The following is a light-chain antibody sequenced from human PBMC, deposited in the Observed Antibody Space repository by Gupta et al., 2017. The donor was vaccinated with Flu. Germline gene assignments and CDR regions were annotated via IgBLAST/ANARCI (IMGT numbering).Light chain of an antibody. CDR2: GAS. Sequence: LSLSPGERATLSCRASQSVSSSYLAWYQQKPGQAPRLLIYGASSRATGIPDRFSGSGAGTDFTLTISRLEPEDFAVYYCQQYGSSPRALTFGGGTKVEIK. J-gene: IGKJ4*01. CDR1: QSVSSSY. V-gene: IGKV3-20*01. CDR3: QQYGSSPRALT.